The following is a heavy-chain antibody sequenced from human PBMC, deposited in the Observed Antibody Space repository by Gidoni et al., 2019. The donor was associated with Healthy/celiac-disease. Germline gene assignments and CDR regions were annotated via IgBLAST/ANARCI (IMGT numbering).Heavy chain of an antibody. V-gene: IGHV1-69*01. CDR1: GGTFSRYA. Sequence: QVQLVQSGAEVKKPGSSVKVSCKASGGTFSRYAIRWVRQAPGQGLEWMGGIIPIFGTANYAQKFQGRVTITADESTSTAYMELSSLRSEDTAVYYCARDDGITGTTTRGLGGFRYWGQGTLVTVSS. J-gene: IGHJ4*02. D-gene: IGHD1-20*01. CDR2: IIPIFGTA. CDR3: ARDDGITGTTTRGLGGFRY.